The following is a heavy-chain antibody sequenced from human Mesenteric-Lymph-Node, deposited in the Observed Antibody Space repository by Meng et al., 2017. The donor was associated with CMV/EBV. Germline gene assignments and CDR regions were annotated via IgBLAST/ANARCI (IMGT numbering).Heavy chain of an antibody. J-gene: IGHJ4*02. V-gene: IGHV1-2*04. CDR1: GNTFTGYY. CDR2: INPNSGGT. D-gene: IGHD6-6*01. Sequence: CKASGNTFTGYYMHWVLQAPSQGLEWMGWINPNSGGTNYAQKFQGWVTMTSDTSISTAYMELSRLRSDDTAVYYCARFGLLAACHYWGQGTLVTVSS. CDR3: ARFGLLAACHY.